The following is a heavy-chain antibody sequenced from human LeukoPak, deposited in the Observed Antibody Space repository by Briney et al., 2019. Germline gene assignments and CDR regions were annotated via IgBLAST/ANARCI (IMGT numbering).Heavy chain of an antibody. D-gene: IGHD6-13*01. J-gene: IGHJ5*02. CDR3: ARGQQLVTNWFDP. CDR2: IIPILGIA. V-gene: IGHV1-69*04. CDR1: GGTFSSYA. Sequence: SVKVSCKASGGTFSSYAISWVRQAPGQGLEWMGRIIPILGIANYAQKCQGRVTITADKSTSTAYMELSSLRSEDTAVYYCARGQQLVTNWFDPWGQGTLVTVSS.